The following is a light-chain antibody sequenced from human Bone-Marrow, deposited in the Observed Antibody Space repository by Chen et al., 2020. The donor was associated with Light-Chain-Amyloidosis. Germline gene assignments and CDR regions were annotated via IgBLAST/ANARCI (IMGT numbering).Light chain of an antibody. CDR2: EVT. CDR3: HSYAGNNNWV. V-gene: IGLV2-8*01. Sequence: QSALTQPPSASGSPGQSVAISCTGTSSDVGVYDSVSWYQQHPGKAPKRMIYEVTKRPSGVPDRFSGSQSGSTASLTVSGLQAEDEADYYCHSYAGNNNWVFGGGTKLTFL. CDR1: SSDVGVYDS. J-gene: IGLJ3*02.